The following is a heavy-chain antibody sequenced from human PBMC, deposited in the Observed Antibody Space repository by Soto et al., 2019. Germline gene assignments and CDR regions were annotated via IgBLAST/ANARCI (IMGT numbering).Heavy chain of an antibody. Sequence: GGSLRLSCAASGFTFSSFWMSWVRQAPGKGLEWVANIKQDGSEKYYVDSVKGRFTISRDNAKNSLYLQMNSLRAEDTAVYYCARYVTGRPPFWFDPWGQGTLVTVSS. J-gene: IGHJ5*02. CDR1: GFTFSSFW. V-gene: IGHV3-7*05. CDR2: IKQDGSEK. CDR3: ARYVTGRPPFWFDP. D-gene: IGHD3-10*02.